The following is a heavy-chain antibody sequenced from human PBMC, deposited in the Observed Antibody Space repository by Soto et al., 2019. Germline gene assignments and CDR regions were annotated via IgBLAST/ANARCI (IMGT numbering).Heavy chain of an antibody. D-gene: IGHD5-18*01. V-gene: IGHV3-74*01. CDR3: ARGHPDNYGNFDC. CDR1: GCTSSTYW. Sequence: GGSLRLSCEASGCTSSTYWMHWVRQAPGKGLVWVSRINREGSSTNYADSVKGRFTISRDNAKNTLYLQMHSLRVEDTAVYYCARGHPDNYGNFDCWGRGTLVTVSS. CDR2: INREGSST. J-gene: IGHJ4*02.